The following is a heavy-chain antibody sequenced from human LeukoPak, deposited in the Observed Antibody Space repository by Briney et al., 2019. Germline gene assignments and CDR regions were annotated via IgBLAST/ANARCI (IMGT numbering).Heavy chain of an antibody. V-gene: IGHV3-7*01. CDR1: GFTFSSYW. CDR2: IKQDGSEK. CDR3: ARGGSPPYYYYGMDV. Sequence: GGSLRLSCVASGFTFSSYWMSWVRQAPGKGLEWVANIKQDGSEKYYVDSVKGRFTISRDNAKNELYLQMNRLRAEDTAVYYCARGGSPPYYYYGMDVWGQGTTVTVSS. J-gene: IGHJ6*02. D-gene: IGHD3-10*01.